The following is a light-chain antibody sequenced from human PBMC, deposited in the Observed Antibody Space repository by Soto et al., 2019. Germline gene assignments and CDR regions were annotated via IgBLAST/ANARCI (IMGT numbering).Light chain of an antibody. CDR3: QQYMSSVT. Sequence: EIVLTQSPGSLSLSPGQRATLSCRASQSVDTTFFDWYQKKPGQAPRLLIYGASNRATGIPDRFSGSGSGTDFTLIISRLEPEDFAVYYCQQYMSSVTFGQGTKVEIK. J-gene: IGKJ1*01. V-gene: IGKV3-20*01. CDR1: QSVDTTF. CDR2: GAS.